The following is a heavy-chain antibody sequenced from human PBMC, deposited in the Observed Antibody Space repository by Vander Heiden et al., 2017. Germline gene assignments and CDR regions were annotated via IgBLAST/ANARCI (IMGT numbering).Heavy chain of an antibody. Sequence: EVQLVESGGGLVQPGRSLRLSCAASGFTFDAYAMHWVRQAPGKGLEWVSGISWNSGSIGYADSVKGRFTISRDNAKNSLYLQMNSLRAEDTALYYCAKDMAGDCKGPWFDLWGQGTLVTVSS. D-gene: IGHD2-21*02. CDR1: GFTFDAYA. CDR3: AKDMAGDCKGPWFDL. CDR2: ISWNSGSI. V-gene: IGHV3-9*01. J-gene: IGHJ5*02.